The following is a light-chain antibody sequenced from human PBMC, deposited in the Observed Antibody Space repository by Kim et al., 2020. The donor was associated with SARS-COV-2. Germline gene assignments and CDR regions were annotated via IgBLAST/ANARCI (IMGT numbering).Light chain of an antibody. CDR3: QQYHYWAYT. CDR2: GAF. V-gene: IGKV3-15*01. CDR1: QSVTTN. J-gene: IGKJ2*01. Sequence: ETVMTQSPATLSVSPGERATLPCRASQSVTTNLAWYQQSPGQPPRLLIYGAFTRATGIPARFSGSGSGTEFTLTISSLQSEDLAVYHCQQYHYWAYTWGRGTTLEFK.